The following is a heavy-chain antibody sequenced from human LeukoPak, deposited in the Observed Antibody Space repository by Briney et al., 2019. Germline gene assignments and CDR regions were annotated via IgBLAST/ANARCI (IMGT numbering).Heavy chain of an antibody. V-gene: IGHV4-38-2*02. Sequence: SETLSLTCTVSGDSISSGNYWGWIRQPPGKGLEWIGSIFHTGSTYFNLSLKSRVTISVDTSKNQFSLKLSSVTAADTAVYYWARVTMQPLVLDYYYHFMGVWGKGTTVTVSS. D-gene: IGHD6-13*01. J-gene: IGHJ6*03. CDR3: ARVTMQPLVLDYYYHFMGV. CDR2: IFHTGST. CDR1: GDSISSGNY.